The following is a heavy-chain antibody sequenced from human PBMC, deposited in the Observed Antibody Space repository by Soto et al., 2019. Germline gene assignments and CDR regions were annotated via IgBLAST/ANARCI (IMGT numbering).Heavy chain of an antibody. V-gene: IGHV3-23*01. CDR1: GFTFSRYA. J-gene: IGHJ2*01. CDR3: ANDRYYGSGSDWYFDL. CDR2: ISGSGGST. Sequence: EVQLLESGGGLVQPGGSLRLSCAASGFTFSRYAMSWVRQAPGKGLEWVSAISGSGGSTYYADSVKGRFTISRDNSKNTLYRQMNSLRADDTAVYYCANDRYYGSGSDWYFDLWGRGTLVTVSS. D-gene: IGHD3-10*01.